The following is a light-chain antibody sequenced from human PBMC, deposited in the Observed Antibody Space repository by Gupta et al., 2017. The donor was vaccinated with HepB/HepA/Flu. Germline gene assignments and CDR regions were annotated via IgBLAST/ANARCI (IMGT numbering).Light chain of an antibody. V-gene: IGKV3-20*01. CDR3: QQYGSSRAT. CDR1: QSVSSSY. CDR2: GAS. Sequence: EIVLTQSPCTLSLSPGERATLSCRASQSVSSSYLAWYQQKPGQAPRLLIYGASSRATGIPDRFSGSGSGTDFTLTISRLEPEDFAVYYCQQYGSSRATFGPGTKVDIK. J-gene: IGKJ3*01.